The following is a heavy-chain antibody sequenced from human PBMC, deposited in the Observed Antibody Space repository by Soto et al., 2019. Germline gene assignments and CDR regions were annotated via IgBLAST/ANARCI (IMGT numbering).Heavy chain of an antibody. J-gene: IGHJ4*02. CDR1: GFTFSSYV. D-gene: IGHD6-19*01. CDR3: ARDRGSASGGGCGH. V-gene: IGHV3-33*01. Sequence: QVQLVESGGGVVQAGRSLRLSCVASGFTFSSYVMHWVRQTPGKGLEWVAVIWYDGVNKWYSDSVKGRFTISRDNSKNTLFLQMNSLRAEDTAVYYCARDRGSASGGGCGHWGQGTLVTVSS. CDR2: IWYDGVNK.